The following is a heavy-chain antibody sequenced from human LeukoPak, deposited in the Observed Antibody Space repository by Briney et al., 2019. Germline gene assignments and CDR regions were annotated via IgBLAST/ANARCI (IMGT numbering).Heavy chain of an antibody. CDR3: AREGFYYFDF. J-gene: IGHJ4*01. Sequence: GGSLRLSCAASGFTFSIYWMSWVRQAPGKGLEWVSVTYSGGSTYYADSVKGRFTISRDNSKNTLYLQMNSLRAEDTAVYYCAREGFYYFDFWGQGTLVTVSS. CDR1: GFTFSIYW. CDR2: TYSGGST. V-gene: IGHV3-66*01.